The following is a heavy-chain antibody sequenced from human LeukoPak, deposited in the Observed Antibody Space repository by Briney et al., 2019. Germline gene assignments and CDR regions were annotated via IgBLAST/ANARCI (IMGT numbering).Heavy chain of an antibody. D-gene: IGHD2-21*02. CDR1: GFTFRLFG. CDR2: IRFDGSNT. V-gene: IGHV3-30*02. CDR3: AKVKTDILIPDS. Sequence: PGGSLRLSCAVSGFTFRLFGMHWVRQAPGKGLEWVSFIRFDGSNTYHADSVKGRFTISRDNSKNTLYLQMNSLTSEDTAVYYCAKVKTDILIPDSWGQGTLVTVSS. J-gene: IGHJ4*02.